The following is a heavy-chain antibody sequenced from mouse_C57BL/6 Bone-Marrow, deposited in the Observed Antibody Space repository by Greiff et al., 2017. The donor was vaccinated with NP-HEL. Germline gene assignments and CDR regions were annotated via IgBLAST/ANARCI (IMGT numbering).Heavy chain of an antibody. D-gene: IGHD3-2*02. CDR1: GYTFTSYW. Sequence: QVQLQQPGAELVKPGASVKLSCKASGYTFTSYWMQWVKQRPGQGLEWIGEIDPSDSYTNYNQKFKGKATLTVDTSSSTAYMQLSSLTSEDSAVYYCARMQLRLLGWFAYWGQGTLVTVSA. CDR2: IDPSDSYT. V-gene: IGHV1-50*01. CDR3: ARMQLRLLGWFAY. J-gene: IGHJ3*01.